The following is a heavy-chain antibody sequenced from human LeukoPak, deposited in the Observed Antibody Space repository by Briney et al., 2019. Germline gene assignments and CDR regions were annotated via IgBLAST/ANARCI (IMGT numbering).Heavy chain of an antibody. J-gene: IGHJ2*01. V-gene: IGHV3-20*04. CDR1: GFTFSNYA. CDR2: INWNGGST. CDR3: ARDRVVVATTTPPYWYFDL. D-gene: IGHD2-15*01. Sequence: GGSLRLSCAASGFTFSNYAMSWVRQAPGKGLEWVSGINWNGGSTGYVDSVKGRFTISRDNAKNSLFLHMNSLRVEDTALYYCARDRVVVATTTPPYWYFDLWGRGTRVTVSS.